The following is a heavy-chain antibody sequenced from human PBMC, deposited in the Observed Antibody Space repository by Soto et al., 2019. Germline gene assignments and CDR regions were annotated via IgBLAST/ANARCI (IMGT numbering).Heavy chain of an antibody. D-gene: IGHD5-18*01. CDR2: IDWDDDK. CDR3: ARIQGYSYGFSPIIYYYYYGMDV. V-gene: IGHV2-70*01. J-gene: IGHJ6*02. CDR1: GFSLSTSGMC. Sequence: GSCPTLVNPTQTLTLTCTFSGFSLSTSGMCXSWIRQPPGKALEWLALIDWDDDKYYSTSLKTRLTISKDTSKNQVVLTMTNMDPVDTATYYCARIQGYSYGFSPIIYYYYYGMDVWGQGTTVTVS.